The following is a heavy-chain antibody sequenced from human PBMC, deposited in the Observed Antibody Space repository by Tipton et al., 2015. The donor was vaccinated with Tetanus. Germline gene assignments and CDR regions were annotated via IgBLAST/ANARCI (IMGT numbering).Heavy chain of an antibody. D-gene: IGHD4-23*01. CDR3: ATGRRTVGFDY. V-gene: IGHV4-39*01. Sequence: TLSLTCTVSGGSVSSESYYWAWIRQTPGKGLEWIGSIYYGGNTYYNPSLKSQLTMAVDTLKTQVSLKLSSVTAADTAVYYCATGRRTVGFDYWGQGALVTVSS. CDR1: GGSVSSESYY. CDR2: IYYGGNT. J-gene: IGHJ4*02.